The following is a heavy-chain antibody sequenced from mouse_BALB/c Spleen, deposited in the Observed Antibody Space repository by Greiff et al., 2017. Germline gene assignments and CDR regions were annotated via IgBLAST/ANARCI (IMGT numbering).Heavy chain of an antibody. V-gene: IGHV1-87*01. Sequence: QVQLQQSGAELARPGASVKLSCKASGYTFTSYWMQWVKQRPGQGLEWIGAIYPGDGDTRYTQKFKGKATLTADKSSSTAYMQLSSLASEDSAVYYCAREEELRLLDYWGQGTTLTVSS. CDR2: IYPGDGDT. CDR1: GYTFTSYW. CDR3: AREEELRLLDY. D-gene: IGHD1-2*01. J-gene: IGHJ2*01.